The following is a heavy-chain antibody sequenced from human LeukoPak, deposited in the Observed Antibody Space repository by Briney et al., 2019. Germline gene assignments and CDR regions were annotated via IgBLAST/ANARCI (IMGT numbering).Heavy chain of an antibody. CDR3: ASARLVVRGITGYFDY. CDR2: ISFTSSFV. D-gene: IGHD3-10*01. V-gene: IGHV3-21*01. Sequence: GGSLRLSCAASGFTFSDYSMNWVRQAPGKGLEWVSSISFTSSFVYYADTVKGRFTISRDNAKNSLYLQMNSLRAEDTAVYYCASARLVVRGITGYFDYWGQGTLVTVSS. J-gene: IGHJ4*02. CDR1: GFTFSDYS.